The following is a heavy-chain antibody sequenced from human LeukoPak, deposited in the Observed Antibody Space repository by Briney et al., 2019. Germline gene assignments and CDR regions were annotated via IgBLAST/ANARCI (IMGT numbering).Heavy chain of an antibody. J-gene: IGHJ4*02. CDR1: GGSISSYY. V-gene: IGHV4-59*01. Sequence: SETLSLTCTVSGGSISSYYWSWIRQPPGKGLEWIGYIYYSGSTNYNPSLKSRVTISVDTSKNQFSLKLSSVTAADTAVYYCARSYVLRYFEWFDWGQGTLVTVSS. CDR3: ARSYVLRYFEWFD. D-gene: IGHD3-9*01. CDR2: IYYSGST.